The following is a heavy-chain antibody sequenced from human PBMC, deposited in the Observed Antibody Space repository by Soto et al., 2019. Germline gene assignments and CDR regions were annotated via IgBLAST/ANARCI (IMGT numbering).Heavy chain of an antibody. J-gene: IGHJ4*02. CDR2: INAGNGNT. CDR1: GYTFTSYA. V-gene: IGHV1-3*01. D-gene: IGHD4-17*01. Sequence: ASVKVSCKASGYTFTSYAVHWVRQAPGQRLEWMGWINAGNGNTKYSQKFQGRVTITRDTSASTAYMELSSLRSEDTAVYYCARDPYGDYYFDYWGQGTLVTISS. CDR3: ARDPYGDYYFDY.